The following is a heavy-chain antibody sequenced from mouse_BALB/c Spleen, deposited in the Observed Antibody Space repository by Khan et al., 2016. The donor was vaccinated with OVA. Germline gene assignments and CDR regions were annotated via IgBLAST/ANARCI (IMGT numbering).Heavy chain of an antibody. V-gene: IGHV5-6*01. J-gene: IGHJ3*01. CDR2: ISNGGSYT. Sequence: EVELVESGGDLVKPGGSLNLSCEASGFTFSSYGMSWLRQTPDKRLEWVATISNGGSYTYFPDSVKGRLTISRDNAKNTLYLQMSSLKSEDTAMYYSARHRFTTPTAWFAYWGQGTLVTVFA. D-gene: IGHD2-12*01. CDR3: ARHRFTTPTAWFAY. CDR1: GFTFSSYG.